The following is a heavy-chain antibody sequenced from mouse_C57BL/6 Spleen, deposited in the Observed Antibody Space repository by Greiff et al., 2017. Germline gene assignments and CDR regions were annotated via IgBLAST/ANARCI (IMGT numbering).Heavy chain of an antibody. CDR1: GYTFTDYE. CDR2: IDPETGGT. D-gene: IGHD5-1*01. Sequence: QVQLQESGAELVRPGASVTLSCKASGYTFTDYEMHWVKQTPVHGLEWIGAIDPETGGTAYNQKFRGKAILTADKSSSTAYMELRSLTSEDSAVYYCARESNYAMDYWGQGTSVTVSS. V-gene: IGHV1-15*01. CDR3: ARESNYAMDY. J-gene: IGHJ4*01.